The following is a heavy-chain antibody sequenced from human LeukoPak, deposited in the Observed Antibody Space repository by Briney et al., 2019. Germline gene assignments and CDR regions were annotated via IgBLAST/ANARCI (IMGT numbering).Heavy chain of an antibody. CDR3: ARLYLPYTSAWYGSAFDI. D-gene: IGHD6-13*01. V-gene: IGHV5-51*01. J-gene: IGHJ3*02. CDR2: LYPGDSDT. Sequence: GESLKISCKASGYSFTNYWIVWVRQMPGKGLEWMGILYPGDSDTRYSPSFQGQVTISADRSITTAYLQWSSLKASDTAMYYCARLYLPYTSAWYGSAFDIWGQGTMVTVSS. CDR1: GYSFTNYW.